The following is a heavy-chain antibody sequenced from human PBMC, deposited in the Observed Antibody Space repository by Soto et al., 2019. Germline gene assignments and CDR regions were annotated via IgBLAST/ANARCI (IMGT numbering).Heavy chain of an antibody. Sequence: QLQLQESGPGLVKPSETLSLTCTVSGGSISSTYYQWGWIRQPPGKGLEWIGSFHYSVNTYYNPSLKSRVTISVDTSKTQFSLKLSSVTAADTAMYYCARSYFDILTSYYEGNWFDPWGQGTLVTVSS. CDR2: FHYSVNT. CDR3: ARSYFDILTSYYEGNWFDP. CDR1: GGSISSTYYQ. J-gene: IGHJ5*02. D-gene: IGHD3-9*01. V-gene: IGHV4-39*01.